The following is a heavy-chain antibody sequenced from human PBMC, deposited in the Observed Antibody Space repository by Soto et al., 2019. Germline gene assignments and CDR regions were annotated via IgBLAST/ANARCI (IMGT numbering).Heavy chain of an antibody. CDR2: ISGSGGST. CDR3: ARGEPALRFLEWLSQTTDY. J-gene: IGHJ4*02. D-gene: IGHD3-3*01. Sequence: GGSLRLSCAASGFTFSSYAMSWVRQAPGKGLEWVSAISGSGGSTYYADSVKGRFTISRDNSKNTLYLQMNSLRAEDTAVYYCARGEPALRFLEWLSQTTDYWGQGTLVTVSS. V-gene: IGHV3-23*01. CDR1: GFTFSSYA.